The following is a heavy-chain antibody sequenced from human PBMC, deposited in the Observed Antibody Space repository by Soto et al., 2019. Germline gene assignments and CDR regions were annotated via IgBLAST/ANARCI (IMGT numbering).Heavy chain of an antibody. CDR1: GGTFSSYA. V-gene: IGHV1-69*13. J-gene: IGHJ4*02. CDR2: IIPIFGTA. CDR3: ARAPYSSATKPEFDY. Sequence: GASVKVSCKASGGTFSSYAISWVRQAPGQGLEWMGGIIPIFGTANYAQKFQGRVTITADESTSTAYMELSSLRSEDTAVYYCARAPYSSATKPEFDYWGQGTLVTVSS. D-gene: IGHD6-25*01.